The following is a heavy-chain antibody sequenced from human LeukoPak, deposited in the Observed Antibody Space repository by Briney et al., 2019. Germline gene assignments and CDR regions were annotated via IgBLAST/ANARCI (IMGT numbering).Heavy chain of an antibody. CDR2: ISAYNGNT. Sequence: GASAKVSCKASGYTFTSYGISWVRQAPGQGLEWMGWISAYNGNTNYAQKLQGRVTMTTDTSTSTAYMELRSLRSDDTAVYYCARDQGVVVPGAFDIWGQGTMVTVSS. CDR3: ARDQGVVVPGAFDI. CDR1: GYTFTSYG. J-gene: IGHJ3*02. V-gene: IGHV1-18*01. D-gene: IGHD2-15*01.